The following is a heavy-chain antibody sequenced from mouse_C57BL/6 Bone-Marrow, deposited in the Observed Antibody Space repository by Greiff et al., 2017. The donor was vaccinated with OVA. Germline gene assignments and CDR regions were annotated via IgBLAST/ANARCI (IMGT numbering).Heavy chain of an antibody. CDR2: IDPEDGET. D-gene: IGHD2-3*01. V-gene: IGHV14-2*01. CDR1: GFNIKDYY. J-gene: IGHJ1*03. Sequence: VQLQQSGAELVKPGASVTLSCTASGFNIKDYYMHWVKQRTEQGLEWIGRIDPEDGETKYAPKFPGKATITADTSSNTAYLQLSSLTSEDTAVYYCARGLLPWYFDVWGTGTTVTVSS. CDR3: ARGLLPWYFDV.